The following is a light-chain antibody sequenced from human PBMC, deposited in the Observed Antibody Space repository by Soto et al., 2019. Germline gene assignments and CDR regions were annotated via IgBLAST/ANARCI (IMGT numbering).Light chain of an antibody. V-gene: IGKV1-5*01. J-gene: IGKJ1*01. Sequence: DIQMTQSPSSLSASVGDRVTITCRASESISSWLAWYQQKPGKAPKLLIYDASSLETGVPSRFSGSGSGTEFTLTIRSLQPDDFATYYCQQYTSYSFGQGTKVDIK. CDR2: DAS. CDR3: QQYTSYS. CDR1: ESISSW.